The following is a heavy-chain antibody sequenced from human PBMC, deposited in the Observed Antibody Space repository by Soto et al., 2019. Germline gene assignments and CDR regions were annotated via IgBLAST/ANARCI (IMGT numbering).Heavy chain of an antibody. CDR1: GGSISSINDY. D-gene: IGHD5-12*01. V-gene: IGHV4-39*01. J-gene: IGHJ4*02. CDR3: ARHYGMATILDY. Sequence: PSATLSLTCTVSGGSISSINDYWGWIRQPPGKGLEWIGSIYYSGSTYYNPSLKSRVTISVYTSKNQFSLKLSSVTAADTAVYYCARHYGMATILDYWGQGTLVTVSS. CDR2: IYYSGST.